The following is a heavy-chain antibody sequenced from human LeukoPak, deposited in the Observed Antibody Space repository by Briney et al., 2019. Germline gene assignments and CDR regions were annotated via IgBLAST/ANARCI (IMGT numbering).Heavy chain of an antibody. V-gene: IGHV3-74*01. CDR3: VSLYETY. CDR1: GNYW. J-gene: IGHJ4*02. Sequence: SGGSLRLSCAASGNYWMHWVRQAPGKGLVWVSHINSDGSWTSYADSVKGRFTISKDNAKNTVYLKMNNLRAEDTAVYYCVSLYETYWGRGTLVTVSS. D-gene: IGHD3-16*01. CDR2: INSDGSWT.